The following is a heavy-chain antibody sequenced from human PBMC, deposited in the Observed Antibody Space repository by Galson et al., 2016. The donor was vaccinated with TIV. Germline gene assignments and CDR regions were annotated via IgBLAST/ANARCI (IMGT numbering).Heavy chain of an antibody. CDR3: ARERTPPGPDNDTWFDP. V-gene: IGHV4-39*07. CDR2: VYDDGNA. J-gene: IGHJ5*02. D-gene: IGHD3-22*01. Sequence: ETLSLTCIVSGGSIITQSYYWAWIRQPPGKGLEGNGMVYDDGNAYYNPSPKSRVTISVYTSKTQVSLKLTTVTAAATAWYYCARERTPPGPDNDTWFDPWGHGILVAVSS. CDR1: GGSIITQSYY.